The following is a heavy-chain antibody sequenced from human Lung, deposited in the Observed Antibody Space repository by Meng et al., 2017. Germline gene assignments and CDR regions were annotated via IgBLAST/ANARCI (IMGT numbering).Heavy chain of an antibody. D-gene: IGHD6-19*01. J-gene: IGHJ4*02. V-gene: IGHV4/OR15-8*02. CDR2: IYHGGDT. CDR1: GGSISSIDW. CDR3: ASWIYSCGWQ. Sequence: QVQLPESGRGRVKPSGTLSLTCVVSGGSISSIDWWSWVRQPPGKGLEWIGEIYHGGDTNYNPSLKSRVTIAIDRSKNQFSLKLSSVTAADTAVYYCASWIYSCGWQWGQGTLVTVSS.